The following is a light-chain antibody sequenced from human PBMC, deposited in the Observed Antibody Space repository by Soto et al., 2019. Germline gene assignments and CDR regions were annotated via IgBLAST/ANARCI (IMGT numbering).Light chain of an antibody. CDR3: QQYDSYWT. CDR1: QSIGSW. CDR2: DVS. V-gene: IGKV1-5*01. Sequence: DIQMTQSPSTLSASVGDRVTIPCRASQSIGSWLAWYQQKPGKAPKLLIYDVSTLESGVPSRFSGSGSGTEFTLTISSLQPDDFATYYCQQYDSYWTFGQGTKVDIK. J-gene: IGKJ1*01.